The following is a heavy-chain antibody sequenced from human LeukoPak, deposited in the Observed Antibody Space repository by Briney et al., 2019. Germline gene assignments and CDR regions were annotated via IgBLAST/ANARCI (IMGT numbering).Heavy chain of an antibody. J-gene: IGHJ5*02. Sequence: PSETLSLTCAVYGGSFSGYYWSWIRQPPGKGLEWIGEINHSGSTNYNPSLKSRVTISVDTSKNQFSLKLSSVTAADTAVYYCARHLVVVAATLCWFDPWGQGTLVTVSS. D-gene: IGHD2-15*01. CDR3: ARHLVVVAATLCWFDP. CDR1: GGSFSGYY. V-gene: IGHV4-34*01. CDR2: INHSGST.